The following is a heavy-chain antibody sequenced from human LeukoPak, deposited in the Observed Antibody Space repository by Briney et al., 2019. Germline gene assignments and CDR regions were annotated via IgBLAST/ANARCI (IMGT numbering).Heavy chain of an antibody. V-gene: IGHV3-23*01. CDR3: AKDRSGSYIPRFDY. Sequence: GGSLRLSCAASGFTFSSYGMSWVRQAPGKGLEWVSAISGSGGSTYYADSVKGRFTISRDNSKNTLYLQMNSLRAEDTAVYYCAKDRSGSYIPRFDYWGQGTLVTVSS. J-gene: IGHJ4*02. CDR2: ISGSGGST. D-gene: IGHD3-10*01. CDR1: GFTFSSYG.